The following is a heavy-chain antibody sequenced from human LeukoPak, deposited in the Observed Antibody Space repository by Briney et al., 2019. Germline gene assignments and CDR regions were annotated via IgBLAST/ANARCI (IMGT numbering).Heavy chain of an antibody. D-gene: IGHD3-22*01. J-gene: IGHJ4*02. V-gene: IGHV3-23*01. Sequence: PGGSPRLSCAASEFTFSSYSMSWVRQAPGKGLEWVSSITGGGGSTYFADSVKDRFTISRDNSRNTLYLQLNSLRAEDTAVYYCAKSPYYDASGYNREYYFDCWGQGTLVTVSS. CDR3: AKSPYYDASGYNREYYFDC. CDR1: EFTFSSYS. CDR2: ITGGGGST.